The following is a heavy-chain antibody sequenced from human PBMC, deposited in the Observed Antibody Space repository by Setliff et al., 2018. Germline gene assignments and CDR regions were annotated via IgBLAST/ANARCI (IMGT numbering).Heavy chain of an antibody. CDR1: GYTFTNYG. V-gene: IGHV1-18*01. CDR2: IGAYNGNT. D-gene: IGHD4-17*01. J-gene: IGHJ4*02. Sequence: GASVKVSCKASGYTFTNYGVTWVRQAPGQGLEWMGWIGAYNGNTYNAQKFQGRVTITADKSTSTAYMELSSLRSEDTAVYYCASRGSDGDYAFDYWGQGTLVTVSS. CDR3: ASRGSDGDYAFDY.